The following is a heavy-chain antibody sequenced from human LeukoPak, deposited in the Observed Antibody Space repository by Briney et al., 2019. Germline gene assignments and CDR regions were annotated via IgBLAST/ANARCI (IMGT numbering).Heavy chain of an antibody. V-gene: IGHV3-7*04. J-gene: IGHJ4*02. D-gene: IGHD7-27*01. CDR3: SGDPGDY. CDR2: IKQDGSEK. Sequence: QPGGSLRLSCAASGFTFSSYWMSWVRQAPGKGLEWVANIKQDGSEKYYVDSVKGRFTISRDNAKNSLFLQMSSLRAEDTAVYFCSGDPGDYWGQGTLVTVSS. CDR1: GFTFSSYW.